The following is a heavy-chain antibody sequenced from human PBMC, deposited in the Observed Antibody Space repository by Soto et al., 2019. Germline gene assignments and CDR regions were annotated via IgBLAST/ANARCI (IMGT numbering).Heavy chain of an antibody. J-gene: IGHJ5*02. D-gene: IGHD1-1*01. CDR1: GYTFTSYD. Sequence: ASVKVSFKASGYTFTSYDINWVRQATGQGLEWMGWMNPNSGNTGYAQKFQGRATMTRNTSISTAYMELSSLRSEDTAVYYCARGQLDRRFDPWGQGTLVTVSS. CDR3: ARGQLDRRFDP. CDR2: MNPNSGNT. V-gene: IGHV1-8*01.